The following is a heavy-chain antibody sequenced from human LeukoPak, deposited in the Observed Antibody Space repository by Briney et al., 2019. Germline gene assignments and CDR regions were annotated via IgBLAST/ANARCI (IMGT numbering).Heavy chain of an antibody. Sequence: PGESLKISCKGSGYRFTNYWIGWVRQMPGKGLEWMGIINPGDSDTRHSPSFQGQVTISADKSISTAYLQWSSLKASDTAMYYCARLAGSSWSDFDYWGQGTLVTVSS. V-gene: IGHV5-51*01. D-gene: IGHD6-13*01. J-gene: IGHJ4*02. CDR3: ARLAGSSWSDFDY. CDR1: GYRFTNYW. CDR2: INPGDSDT.